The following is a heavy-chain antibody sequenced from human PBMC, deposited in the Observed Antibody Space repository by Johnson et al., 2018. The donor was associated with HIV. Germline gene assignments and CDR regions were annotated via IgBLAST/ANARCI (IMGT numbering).Heavy chain of an antibody. CDR1: GFTFSSYG. V-gene: IGHV3-30*02. J-gene: IGHJ3*01. D-gene: IGHD4/OR15-4a*01. Sequence: QMQLVESGGGVVQPGGSLRLSCAASGFTFSSYGMHWVRQAPGKGLEWVAFIRYDGSNKYHADSVKGRFTISRDNSKNTLYLQMNSLRAEDTAVFYCAREGCELPLAGFDVWGQGTMVTVSS. CDR3: AREGCELPLAGFDV. CDR2: IRYDGSNK.